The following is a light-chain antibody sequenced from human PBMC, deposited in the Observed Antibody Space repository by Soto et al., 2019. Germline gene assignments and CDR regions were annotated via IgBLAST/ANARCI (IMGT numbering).Light chain of an antibody. CDR1: QSISSY. V-gene: IGKV1-39*01. CDR2: AAS. Sequence: DIQMTQSPSSLSASVGDRVTITCRASQSISSYLHWYQQKPGKAPKLLIYAASNLQSGVPSRFSASGSGTDFTLTLNSLQPEDFATYYFQQGYSTPWTVGQGTKVDIK. J-gene: IGKJ1*01. CDR3: QQGYSTPWT.